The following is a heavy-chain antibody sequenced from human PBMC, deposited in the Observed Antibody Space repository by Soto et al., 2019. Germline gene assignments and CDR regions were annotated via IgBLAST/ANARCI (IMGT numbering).Heavy chain of an antibody. J-gene: IGHJ6*03. CDR1: GGSLSGYY. V-gene: IGHV4-34*01. Sequence: QVQLQQWGAGLLKPSETLSLTCAVYGGSLSGYYWSWIRQPPGKGLEWIGEINHSGSTNYNPSLKSRVTISVDTSKNQFSLKLSSVTAADTAVYYCARRAGRYCSSTSCYKGYYYYYYYMDVWGKGTTVTVSS. D-gene: IGHD2-2*02. CDR2: INHSGST. CDR3: ARRAGRYCSSTSCYKGYYYYYYYMDV.